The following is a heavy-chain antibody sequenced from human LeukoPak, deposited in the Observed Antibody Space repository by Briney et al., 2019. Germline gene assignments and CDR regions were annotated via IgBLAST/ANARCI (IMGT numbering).Heavy chain of an antibody. CDR1: GYTFTSYA. CDR3: AREGYSYGPMPGDY. CDR2: INPSGGST. J-gene: IGHJ4*02. D-gene: IGHD5-18*01. Sequence: ASVKVSCKASGYTFTSYAMNWVRQAPGQGLEWMGIINPSGGSTNYAQKLQGRVTMTTDTSTSTAYMELRSLRSDDTAVYYCAREGYSYGPMPGDYWGQGTLVTVSS. V-gene: IGHV1-46*01.